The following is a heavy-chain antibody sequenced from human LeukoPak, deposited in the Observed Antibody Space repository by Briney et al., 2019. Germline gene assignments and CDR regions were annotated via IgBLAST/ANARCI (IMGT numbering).Heavy chain of an antibody. CDR1: GGSISSGSYY. Sequence: PSETLSLTCTVSGGSISSGSYYWSWIRQPAGKGLEWIGRIYTSGSTNYNPSLKSRVTISVDTSKNQFSLKLRSVTAADTAVYYCARGNYYDSTSGDYWGQGTLVTVSS. CDR3: ARGNYYDSTSGDY. D-gene: IGHD3-22*01. V-gene: IGHV4-61*02. J-gene: IGHJ4*02. CDR2: IYTSGST.